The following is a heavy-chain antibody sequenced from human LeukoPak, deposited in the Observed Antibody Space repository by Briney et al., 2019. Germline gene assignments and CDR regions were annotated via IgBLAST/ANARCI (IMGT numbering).Heavy chain of an antibody. Sequence: GGSLRLSCAASGFTFSSYAMSWVRQAPGKGLEWFSGISGTGGNTYYADSVKGRFTISRDNSKNTLYLQMNTLRAEDTAIYYCAKSRGSSTSAYAMDVWGQGTTVTVSS. V-gene: IGHV3-23*01. J-gene: IGHJ6*02. CDR2: ISGTGGNT. D-gene: IGHD2-2*01. CDR3: AKSRGSSTSAYAMDV. CDR1: GFTFSSYA.